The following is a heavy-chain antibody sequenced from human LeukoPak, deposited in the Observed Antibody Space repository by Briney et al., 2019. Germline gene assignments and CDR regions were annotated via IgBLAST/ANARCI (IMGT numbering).Heavy chain of an antibody. J-gene: IGHJ1*01. Sequence: GGSLRLSCAASGFTFSSYSMNWVRQAPGKGLEWVSSISSSSSYIYYADSVKGRFTISRDNAKNSLYLQMNSLRAEDTAVYYCARSRITIFGVVIGDWYFQHWGQGTLVTVSS. CDR2: ISSSSSYI. CDR3: ARSRITIFGVVIGDWYFQH. CDR1: GFTFSSYS. V-gene: IGHV3-21*01. D-gene: IGHD3-3*01.